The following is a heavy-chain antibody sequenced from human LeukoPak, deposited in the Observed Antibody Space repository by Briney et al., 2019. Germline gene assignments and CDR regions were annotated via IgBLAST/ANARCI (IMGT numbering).Heavy chain of an antibody. Sequence: GASVKVSCKASGYTFTSYDINWVRQATGQGLEWMGWMNPNSGNTGYAQKFQGRVTMTRNTSISTAYMELSSLRSEDTAVYYCARLGCSSTSCSYNNWFDPWGQGTLVTVSS. CDR3: ARLGCSSTSCSYNNWFDP. J-gene: IGHJ5*02. D-gene: IGHD2-2*01. CDR2: MNPNSGNT. CDR1: GYTFTSYD. V-gene: IGHV1-8*01.